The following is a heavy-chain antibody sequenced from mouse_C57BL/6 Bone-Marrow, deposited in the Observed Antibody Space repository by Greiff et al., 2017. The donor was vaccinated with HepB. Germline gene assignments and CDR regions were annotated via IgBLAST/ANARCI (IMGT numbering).Heavy chain of an antibody. CDR2: ISDGGSYT. Sequence: EVQGVESGGGLVKPGGSLKLSCAASGFTFSSYAMSWVRQTPEKRLEWVATISDGGSYTYYPDNVKGRFTISRDNAKNNLYLQMSHLKSEDTAMYYCARDRGYDYGSGDWYFDVWGTGTTVTVSS. J-gene: IGHJ1*03. D-gene: IGHD1-1*01. V-gene: IGHV5-4*01. CDR3: ARDRGYDYGSGDWYFDV. CDR1: GFTFSSYA.